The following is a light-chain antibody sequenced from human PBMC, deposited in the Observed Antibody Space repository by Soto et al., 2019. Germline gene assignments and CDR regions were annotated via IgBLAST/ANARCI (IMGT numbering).Light chain of an antibody. V-gene: IGKV2-40*01. CDR3: MQRIEIPWT. CDR2: TLS. J-gene: IGKJ1*01. CDR1: QTVLDSDDGNTY. Sequence: DIGMSQTTLYRHVNPGEAPSISRRYSQTVLDSDDGNTYLDWYLKKPGQSPQLLIYTLSYRASGVPDRFSGSGSGNDFTLKIRRVEAEDVGVYYCMQRIEIPWTCGQGTKG.